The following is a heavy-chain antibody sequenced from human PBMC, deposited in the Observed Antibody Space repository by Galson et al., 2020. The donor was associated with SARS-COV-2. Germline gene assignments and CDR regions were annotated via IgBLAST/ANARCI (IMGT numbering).Heavy chain of an antibody. CDR2: IKEDGRES. CDR3: ARDKMAAAATGTIMDV. CDR1: AFIFSNYW. V-gene: IGHV3-7*01. J-gene: IGHJ6*02. D-gene: IGHD6-13*01. Sequence: SLKISCAASAFIFSNYWMIWVRQAPGRGPEWVASIKEDGRESYYADSVKGRFTISRDNARKSLYLQMNSLRAEDDAIYYCARDKMAAAATGTIMDVWGQGTTVTASS.